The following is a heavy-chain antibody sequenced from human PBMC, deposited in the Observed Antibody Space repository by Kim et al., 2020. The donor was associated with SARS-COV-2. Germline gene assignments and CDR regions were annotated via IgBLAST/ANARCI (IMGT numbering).Heavy chain of an antibody. CDR2: ISYDGSNK. D-gene: IGHD2-15*01. CDR3: ARGPLKLSQPYYFDY. J-gene: IGHJ4*01. CDR1: GFTFSSYG. Sequence: GGSLRLSCAASGFTFSSYGMHWVRQAPGKGLEWVAVISYDGSNKYYADSVKGRFTISRDNSKNTLYLQMNSLRAEDTAVYYCARGPLKLSQPYYFDYWG. V-gene: IGHV3-33*05.